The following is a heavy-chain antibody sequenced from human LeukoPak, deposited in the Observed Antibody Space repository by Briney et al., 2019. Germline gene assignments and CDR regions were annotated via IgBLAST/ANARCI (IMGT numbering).Heavy chain of an antibody. CDR1: GGSISSSSYY. D-gene: IGHD4-17*01. CDR2: IYYSGST. V-gene: IGHV4-39*01. CDR3: ARLGGVTTN. Sequence: SETLSLTCTVSGGSISSSSYYWGWIRQPPGKGLEWIGSIYYSGSTYHNPSLKSRVTISVDTSKNQFSLKLSSVTAADTAVYYCARLGGVTTNWGQGTLVTVSS. J-gene: IGHJ4*02.